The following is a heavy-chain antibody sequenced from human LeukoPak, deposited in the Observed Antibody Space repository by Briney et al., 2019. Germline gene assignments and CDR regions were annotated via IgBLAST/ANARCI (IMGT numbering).Heavy chain of an antibody. CDR1: GYSISSGYY. V-gene: IGHV4-38-2*02. Sequence: SETLSLTCTVSGYSISSGYYWAWIRQPPGKGLQWIGNIYHSGNTYYNPSLKSRVSISVDTSKNQFSLRLTSVTAADTAVYYCAIVYGSNWLDFDYWGQGTLVTVSS. CDR2: IYHSGNT. J-gene: IGHJ4*02. D-gene: IGHD6-13*01. CDR3: AIVYGSNWLDFDY.